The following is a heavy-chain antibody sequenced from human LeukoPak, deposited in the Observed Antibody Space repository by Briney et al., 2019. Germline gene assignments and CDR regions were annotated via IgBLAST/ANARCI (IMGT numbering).Heavy chain of an antibody. CDR2: ISPYSGDT. Sequence: ASVKVSCKTSGYTFTAYYMHWMRQAPGQGFEWMGWISPYSGDTNYAQKFQGRVTMTRDTSTSTAYMELNRLRSDDTAVYYCARGFGYWGQGTLVTVSS. J-gene: IGHJ4*02. CDR3: ARGFGY. V-gene: IGHV1-2*02. CDR1: GYTFTAYY.